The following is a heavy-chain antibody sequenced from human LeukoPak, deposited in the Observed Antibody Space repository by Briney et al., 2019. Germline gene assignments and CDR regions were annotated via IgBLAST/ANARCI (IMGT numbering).Heavy chain of an antibody. CDR2: IYYSGST. CDR3: ARVEYYYDSSGYSAPNFDY. V-gene: IGHV4-59*01. CDR1: GGSISSYY. Sequence: SETLSLTCTVSGGSISSYYWSWIRQPPGKGLEWMGYIYYSGSTNYNPSLKSRVTISVDTSKSQFSLKLNSVTAADTAVYYCARVEYYYDSSGYSAPNFDYWGQGTLVTVSS. J-gene: IGHJ4*02. D-gene: IGHD3-22*01.